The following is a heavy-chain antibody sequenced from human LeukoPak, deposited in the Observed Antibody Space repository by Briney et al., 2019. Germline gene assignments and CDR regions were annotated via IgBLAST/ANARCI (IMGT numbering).Heavy chain of an antibody. CDR3: AKDMCLVVPAANRFDY. CDR2: ISGSGGST. J-gene: IGHJ4*02. Sequence: GGSLRLSCAASGFTFSSYAMSWVRQAPGKGLEWVSAISGSGGSTYYADSVKGRFTISRDNSKNTLYLQMNSLRAEDTAVYYCAKDMCLVVPAANRFDYWGQGTLVTVSS. V-gene: IGHV3-23*01. CDR1: GFTFSSYA. D-gene: IGHD2-2*01.